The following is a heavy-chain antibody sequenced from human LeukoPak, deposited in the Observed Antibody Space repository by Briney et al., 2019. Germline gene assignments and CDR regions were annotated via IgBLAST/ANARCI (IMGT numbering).Heavy chain of an antibody. D-gene: IGHD5-18*01. Sequence: ASVKVSCKASGGTFSSYAISWVRQAPGQGLEWMGGIIPIFGTANYAQKFQGRVTITADESTSTAYMELSSLRSEDTAVYYCARDRRYTGWDYYYGMDVWGQGTTVTVSS. CDR1: GGTFSSYA. CDR3: ARDRRYTGWDYYYGMDV. V-gene: IGHV1-69*13. CDR2: IIPIFGTA. J-gene: IGHJ6*02.